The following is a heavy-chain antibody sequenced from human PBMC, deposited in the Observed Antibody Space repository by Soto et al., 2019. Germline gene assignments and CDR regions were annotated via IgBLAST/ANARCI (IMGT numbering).Heavy chain of an antibody. CDR1: GYSFTSHY. V-gene: IGHV1-46*01. CDR2: IYPGGVNI. CDR3: VRDRPHAWFDP. J-gene: IGHJ5*02. Sequence: ASVKVSCKAIGYSFTSHYMHWVRQAPGQGLEWMGTIYPGGVNIGYAQKFKGRVTMTKDTSTSTVYMELNSLTSDDTAFYFCVRDRPHAWFDPWGQGTLVTVSS.